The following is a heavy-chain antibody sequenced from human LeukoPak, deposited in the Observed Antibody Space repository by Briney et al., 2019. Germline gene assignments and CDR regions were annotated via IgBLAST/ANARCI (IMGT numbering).Heavy chain of an antibody. CDR3: ARQANVAVAGNNWFDP. Sequence: GESLKISSKGSGYSFTNYWVGWVRQMPEKGLEWMGFIYPGDSDTRYGPSFQGQVTISADKSISTAYLQWSSLKASDTAMYYCARQANVAVAGNNWFDPWGQGTLVTVSS. D-gene: IGHD6-19*01. J-gene: IGHJ5*02. V-gene: IGHV5-51*01. CDR2: IYPGDSDT. CDR1: GYSFTNYW.